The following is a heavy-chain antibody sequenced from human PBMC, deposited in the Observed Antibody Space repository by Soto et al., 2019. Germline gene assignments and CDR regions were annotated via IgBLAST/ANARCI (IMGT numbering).Heavy chain of an antibody. D-gene: IGHD6-19*01. CDR3: VREDSAWDSRGSFDF. CDR1: AFTFSNYA. V-gene: IGHV3-23*01. J-gene: IGHJ3*01. CDR2: ISGSGGSA. Sequence: GGSLRLSCAASAFTFSNYAMNWVRQAPGKGLEWVSVISGSGGSASYADSVQGRFTISRDNSKNTLYLQMNSLRAEDTAIYYCVREDSAWDSRGSFDFWGRGTMVTVSS.